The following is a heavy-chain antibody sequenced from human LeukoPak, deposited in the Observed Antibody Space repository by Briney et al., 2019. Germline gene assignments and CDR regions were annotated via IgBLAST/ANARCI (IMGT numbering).Heavy chain of an antibody. CDR2: INHSGST. CDR3: ASRYYYGSGSYPDY. Sequence: PSETLSLTCAVYGGSFSGYYWSWIRQPPGQGLEWIGEINHSGSTNYNPSLKSPVTISVDTSKNQFSLKLSSVTAADTAVYYCASRYYYGSGSYPDYWGQGTLVTVSS. J-gene: IGHJ4*02. V-gene: IGHV4-34*01. D-gene: IGHD3-10*01. CDR1: GGSFSGYY.